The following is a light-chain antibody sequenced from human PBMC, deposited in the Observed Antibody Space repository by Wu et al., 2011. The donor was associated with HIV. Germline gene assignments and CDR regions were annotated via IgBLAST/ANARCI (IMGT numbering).Light chain of an antibody. CDR3: QHRTNWPSP. V-gene: IGKV3D-20*02. CDR1: QSISSSY. CDR2: GAA. Sequence: EIVLTQSPGTLSLSPGERATLSCRASQSISSSYLAWYQQKPGQAPRLLIYGAASRATGIPDRFSGSGSETDFTLTISGLEPEDFAVYYCQHRTNWPSPFGQGTRLEIK. J-gene: IGKJ5*01.